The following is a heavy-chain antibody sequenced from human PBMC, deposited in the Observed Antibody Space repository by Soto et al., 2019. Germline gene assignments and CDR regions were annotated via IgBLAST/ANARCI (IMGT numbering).Heavy chain of an antibody. CDR1: GYTFTSYD. CDR2: FDPEDGET. CDR3: CCGSFYNWFDP. J-gene: IGHJ5*02. D-gene: IGHD1-26*01. Sequence: ASVKVSCKASGYTFTSYDINWVRQATGQGLEWMGGFDPEDGETIYAQKFQGRVTMTEDTSTDTAYMELSSLRSEDTAVYYCCCGSFYNWFDPWGQGTLVTVSS. V-gene: IGHV1-24*01.